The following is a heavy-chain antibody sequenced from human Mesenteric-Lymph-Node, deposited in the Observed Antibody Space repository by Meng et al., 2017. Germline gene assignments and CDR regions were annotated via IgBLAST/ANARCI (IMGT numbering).Heavy chain of an antibody. J-gene: IGHJ4*02. Sequence: SLKISCAASGFTFDDYAMHWVRQAPGKGLEWVSGISWNSGSIGYADSVKGRFTISRDNAKNSLYLQMNSLRADDTALYYCATSSAAAGNDWGQGTLVTVSS. CDR1: GFTFDDYA. CDR3: ATSSAAAGND. V-gene: IGHV3-9*01. CDR2: ISWNSGSI. D-gene: IGHD6-13*01.